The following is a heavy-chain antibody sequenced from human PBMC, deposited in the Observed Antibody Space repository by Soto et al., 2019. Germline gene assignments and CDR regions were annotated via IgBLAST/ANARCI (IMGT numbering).Heavy chain of an antibody. CDR2: ISAYNGNT. J-gene: IGHJ3*02. D-gene: IGHD3-22*01. CDR1: GYTFTSYG. Sequence: GASVKVSCKASGYTFTSYGISWVRQAPGQGLEWMGWISAYNGNTNYAQKLQGRVTMTTDTSTSTAYMELRSLRSDDTAVYYCARDSTRITMIVVVITGGALDIWGQGTMVTVSS. V-gene: IGHV1-18*01. CDR3: ARDSTRITMIVVVITGGALDI.